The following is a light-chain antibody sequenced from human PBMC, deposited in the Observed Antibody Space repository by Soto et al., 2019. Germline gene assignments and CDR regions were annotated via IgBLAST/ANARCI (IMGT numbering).Light chain of an antibody. CDR1: QSISSW. CDR3: QQYNDNWT. J-gene: IGKJ1*01. V-gene: IGKV1-5*03. CDR2: KAS. Sequence: DIQMTQSPSTLSASVGDRVTITCRASQSISSWLAWYQQKPGTAPKLLIDKASTLQTGVPSRFSGSGSGTEFPLTISSLQPDDFASYYCQQYNDNWTFGQGTKVEIK.